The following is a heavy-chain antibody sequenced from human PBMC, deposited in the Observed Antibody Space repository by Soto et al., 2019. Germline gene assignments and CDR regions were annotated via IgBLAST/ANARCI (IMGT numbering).Heavy chain of an antibody. CDR1: GFTFSTYA. CDR3: VSYMVQGVIPYYFDY. V-gene: IGHV3-23*01. Sequence: PGGSLRLSCAASGFTFSTYAMSWVRQAPGKGLEWVSGMSGRGGSTYYADSVKGRFTISRDNAKNTLYLQMNSLRAEDTAVHYCVSYMVQGVIPYYFDYWGQGTLVTVSS. J-gene: IGHJ4*02. D-gene: IGHD3-10*01. CDR2: MSGRGGST.